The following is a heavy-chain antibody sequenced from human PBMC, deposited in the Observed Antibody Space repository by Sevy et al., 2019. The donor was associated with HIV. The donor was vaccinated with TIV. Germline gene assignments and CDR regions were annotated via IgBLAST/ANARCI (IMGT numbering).Heavy chain of an antibody. Sequence: GGSLRLSCAASGFTFSDYYMSWIRQAPGKGLEWVSYISSTGSTIYYADSVKGRFTISRDNAKNSLYLQMNSLRAEDTAVYYCASSIQLWYKYYYYDYMDLWGKGTTVTVSS. J-gene: IGHJ6*03. V-gene: IGHV3-11*01. CDR3: ASSIQLWYKYYYYDYMDL. D-gene: IGHD5-18*01. CDR1: GFTFSDYY. CDR2: ISSTGSTI.